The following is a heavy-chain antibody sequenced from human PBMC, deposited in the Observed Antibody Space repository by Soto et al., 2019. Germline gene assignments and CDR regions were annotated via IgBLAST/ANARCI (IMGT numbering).Heavy chain of an antibody. CDR1: GFTFSSYS. D-gene: IGHD2-2*02. Sequence: PGGSLRLSCAASGFTFSSYSMNWVHQAPGKGLEWVSSISSSSSYIYYADSVKGRFTISRDNAKNSLYLQMNSLRAEDTAVYYCARDGYCSSTSCYTHFDYWGQGTLVTVSS. J-gene: IGHJ4*02. V-gene: IGHV3-21*01. CDR3: ARDGYCSSTSCYTHFDY. CDR2: ISSSSSYI.